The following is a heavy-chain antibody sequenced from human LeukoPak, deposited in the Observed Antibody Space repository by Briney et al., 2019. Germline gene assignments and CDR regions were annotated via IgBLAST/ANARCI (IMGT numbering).Heavy chain of an antibody. J-gene: IGHJ6*03. V-gene: IGHV4-34*01. CDR2: INHSGST. Sequence: SETLSLTCAVYGGSFSGYYWSWIRQPPGKGLEWIGEINHSGSTNYSPSLKSRVTISVDTSKNQFSLKLSSVTAADTAVYYCARGRPILSGYYYDYYMDVWGKGTPVTVSS. CDR1: GGSFSGYY. D-gene: IGHD1-14*01. CDR3: ARGRPILSGYYYDYYMDV.